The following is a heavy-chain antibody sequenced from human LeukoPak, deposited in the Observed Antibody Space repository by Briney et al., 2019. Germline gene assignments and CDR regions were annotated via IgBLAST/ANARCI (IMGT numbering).Heavy chain of an antibody. Sequence: SETLSLTCTVSGGSISSSSFYWGWIRQPPGKGLEWIGSIYYSGSTYYNPSLKSRVTISVDTSKNQFSLKLSSVTAADTAIYYCASNIYGDHDYWGQGTLVTVSS. J-gene: IGHJ4*02. CDR3: ASNIYGDHDY. D-gene: IGHD4-17*01. CDR2: IYYSGST. V-gene: IGHV4-39*07. CDR1: GGSISSSSFY.